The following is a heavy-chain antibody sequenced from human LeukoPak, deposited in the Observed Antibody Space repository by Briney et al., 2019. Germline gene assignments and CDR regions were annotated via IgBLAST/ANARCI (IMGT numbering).Heavy chain of an antibody. CDR1: GFTFGNAW. Sequence: GGSLRLSCAASGFTFGNAWMTWVRQAPGKGLEWVSYISSSGSTIYYADSVKGRFTISRDNAKNSLYLQMNSLRTEDTAMYYCARGGGSWDFAFDIWGQGTMVTVSS. CDR2: ISSSGSTI. J-gene: IGHJ3*02. CDR3: ARGGGSWDFAFDI. V-gene: IGHV3-48*04. D-gene: IGHD6-13*01.